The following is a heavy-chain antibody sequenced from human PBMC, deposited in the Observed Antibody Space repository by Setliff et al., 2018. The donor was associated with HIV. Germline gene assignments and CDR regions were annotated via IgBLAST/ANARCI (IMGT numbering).Heavy chain of an antibody. CDR2: INHSGRT. J-gene: IGHJ6*03. CDR3: ARVSITYWYSIPTFYYYYMDV. D-gene: IGHD2-15*01. Sequence: ETLSLTCAVYGGSFRGYYWSWIRQPPGKGLEWIGEINHSGRTNYNPSLKSRVTISVDTSKNQFSLKLRSVTAADTAMYYCARVSITYWYSIPTFYYYYMDVWGKGTKVTVSS. V-gene: IGHV4-34*01. CDR1: GGSFRGYY.